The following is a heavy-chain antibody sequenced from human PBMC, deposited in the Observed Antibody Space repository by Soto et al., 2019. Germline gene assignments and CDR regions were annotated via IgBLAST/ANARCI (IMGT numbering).Heavy chain of an antibody. Sequence: PGESLKISCQVSGYTFTIYWIGWVRQMPGKGLEWMGIIYPSDSHTRYSPSFQGQVTISADQSINTAYLQWDSLKASDTAIYYCARPANTVADHFDLWGQGTPVTVSS. V-gene: IGHV5-51*01. CDR2: IYPSDSHT. CDR3: ARPANTVADHFDL. CDR1: GYTFTIYW. D-gene: IGHD4-17*01. J-gene: IGHJ4*02.